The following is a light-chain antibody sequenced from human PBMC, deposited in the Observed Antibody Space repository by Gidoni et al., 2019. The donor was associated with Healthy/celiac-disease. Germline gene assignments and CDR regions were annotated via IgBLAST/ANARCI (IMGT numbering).Light chain of an antibody. CDR1: QSISSW. CDR3: QQYNTRGT. Sequence: DIQMTQSPSTLSASVGDGVTITCRASQSISSWLAWYQQKPGKAPKLLIYKASSLESGVPSRFSGSGSGTEFTLTISSLQPDDFATYYCQQYNTRGTFGGGTKVEIK. V-gene: IGKV1-5*03. CDR2: KAS. J-gene: IGKJ4*01.